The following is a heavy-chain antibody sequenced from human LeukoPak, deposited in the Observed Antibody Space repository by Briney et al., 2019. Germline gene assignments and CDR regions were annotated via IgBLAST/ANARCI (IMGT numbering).Heavy chain of an antibody. V-gene: IGHV1-69*04. CDR2: IIPILGIA. Sequence: ASVKVSCKASGGTCSSYAISWVRQAPGQGLEWMGRIIPILGIANYAQKFQGRVTITADKSTSTAYMELSSLRSEDTAVYYCARIYSGYDRGDYWGQGTLVTVSS. D-gene: IGHD5-12*01. CDR3: ARIYSGYDRGDY. CDR1: GGTCSSYA. J-gene: IGHJ4*02.